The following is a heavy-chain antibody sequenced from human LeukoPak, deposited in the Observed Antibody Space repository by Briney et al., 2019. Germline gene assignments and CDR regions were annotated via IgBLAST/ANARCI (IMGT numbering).Heavy chain of an antibody. CDR1: GFTFSSYE. V-gene: IGHV3-48*03. J-gene: IGHJ4*02. CDR2: ISSSGSTI. Sequence: PGGSLRLSCAASGFTFSSYEMNWVRQAPGKGLEWVSYISSSGSTIYYADSVKGRFTISRDNAKNSLYLQMNSLRAEDTAVYYCARGDEGSGYDYYYFDYWGQGTLVTVSS. CDR3: ARGDEGSGYDYYYFDY. D-gene: IGHD5-12*01.